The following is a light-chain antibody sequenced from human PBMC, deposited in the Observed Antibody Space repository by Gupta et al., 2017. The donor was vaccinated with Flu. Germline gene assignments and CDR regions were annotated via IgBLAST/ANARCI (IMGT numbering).Light chain of an antibody. CDR3: QQRSNWPPGALT. CDR1: QSVSSY. Sequence: EMVLTYSPATSSLPPGKAATLSCRASQSVSSYLAWYQQKPGQAPRLLIYDASNRATGIPARFSGSGSGTYFTPTISSLEPEDFAVYSCQQRSNWPPGALTFGGGTKVEIK. J-gene: IGKJ4*01. V-gene: IGKV3-11*01. CDR2: DAS.